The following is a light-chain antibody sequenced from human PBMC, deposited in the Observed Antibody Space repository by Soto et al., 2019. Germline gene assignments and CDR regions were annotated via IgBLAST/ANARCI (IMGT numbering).Light chain of an antibody. J-gene: IGLJ2*01. CDR3: AAWDDSLNGRV. CDR1: SSNIGSNT. V-gene: IGLV1-44*01. Sequence: QSVLPQPPSASGTPGQRVTISCSGSSSNIGSNTVNWYQPLPGTAPKLLIYTNNQRPSGVPDRFSGSKSGTSASLAISGLQSEDEADYYCAAWDDSLNGRVFGGGTKVTVL. CDR2: TNN.